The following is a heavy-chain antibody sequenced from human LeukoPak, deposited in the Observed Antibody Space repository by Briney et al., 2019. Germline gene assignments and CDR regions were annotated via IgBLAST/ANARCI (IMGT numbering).Heavy chain of an antibody. Sequence: SQTLSLTCTASGGSISSGDYYWNWIRQPPGKGLEWIGYIYYSGDTYYSASLKSRVTISVDTSKNQFSLKLSSVTAADTAVYYCAREVIGSGWFDPWGQGTLVTVSS. J-gene: IGHJ5*02. D-gene: IGHD3-22*01. CDR3: AREVIGSGWFDP. V-gene: IGHV4-30-4*01. CDR2: IYYSGDT. CDR1: GGSISSGDYY.